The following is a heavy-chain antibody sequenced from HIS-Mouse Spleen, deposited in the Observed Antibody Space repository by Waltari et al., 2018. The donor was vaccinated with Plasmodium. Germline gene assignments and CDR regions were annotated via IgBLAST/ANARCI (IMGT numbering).Heavy chain of an antibody. J-gene: IGHJ4*02. V-gene: IGHV3-23*01. Sequence: EVQLLESGGGLVQPGGSLRLSCAASGFTFSSYAMSWVRQAPGKGLEGVEAISGSCGRTYYADSVKGRFTISRDNSKNTLYLQMNSLRAEDTAVYYCAKDRVGAVAALFDYWGQGTLVTVSS. CDR2: ISGSCGRT. CDR3: AKDRVGAVAALFDY. D-gene: IGHD6-19*01. CDR1: GFTFSSYA.